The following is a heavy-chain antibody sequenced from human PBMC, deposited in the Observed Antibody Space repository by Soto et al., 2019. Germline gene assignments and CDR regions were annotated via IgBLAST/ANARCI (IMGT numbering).Heavy chain of an antibody. CDR3: ARGELLEAFDI. CDR1: GYTFTTYD. CDR2: MNPNSGDT. D-gene: IGHD1-26*01. J-gene: IGHJ3*02. V-gene: IGHV1-8*01. Sequence: ASVKVSCKASGYTFTTYDINWVRQATGQGLEWMGWMNPNSGDTGYAEKFQGRVTMTRNTAMNTAYMELSSLTSEDTAVYYCARGELLEAFDIWGQGTMVTVSS.